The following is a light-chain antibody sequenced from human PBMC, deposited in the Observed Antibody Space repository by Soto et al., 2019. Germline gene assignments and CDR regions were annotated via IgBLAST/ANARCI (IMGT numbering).Light chain of an antibody. CDR3: QQDGSSPLT. V-gene: IGKV3-20*01. CDR1: QSVSSSY. J-gene: IGKJ4*01. CDR2: GAS. Sequence: ELVLTQSPGTLSLSPGERATLSCRASQSVSSSYLAWYQQNPGQAPRLLIYGASSRATGIPDMFSGSGSGTDFTLTISRLEPEDFAVYYCQQDGSSPLTFGGGTKVEIK.